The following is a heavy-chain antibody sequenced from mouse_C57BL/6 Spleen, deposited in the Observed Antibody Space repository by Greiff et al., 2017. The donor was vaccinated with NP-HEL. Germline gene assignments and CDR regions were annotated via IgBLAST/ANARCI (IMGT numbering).Heavy chain of an antibody. J-gene: IGHJ1*03. Sequence: EVKLVESGEGLVKPGGSLKLSCAASGFTFSSYAMSWVRQTPEKRLEWVAYISSGGDYIYYADTVKGRFTISRDNARNTLYLQMSSLKSEDTAMYYCTSQPFYYYGSSPWYFDVWGTGTTVTVSS. CDR2: ISSGGDYI. CDR3: TSQPFYYYGSSPWYFDV. D-gene: IGHD1-1*01. V-gene: IGHV5-9-1*02. CDR1: GFTFSSYA.